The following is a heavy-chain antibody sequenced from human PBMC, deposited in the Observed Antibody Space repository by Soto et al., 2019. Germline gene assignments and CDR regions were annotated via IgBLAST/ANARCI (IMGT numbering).Heavy chain of an antibody. J-gene: IGHJ4*02. CDR2: ISGSGGRT. CDR3: AKIPNHDYGGNYDYYFDY. V-gene: IGHV3-23*01. CDR1: GFTFSNYA. Sequence: GGSLRLSCAASGFTFSNYAMSWVRQAPGKGLEWVSGISGSGGRTYNADSVKGRFTISRDNSKNTLYLQMNSLRDEDTAVYYCAKIPNHDYGGNYDYYFDYWGQGTLVTVSS. D-gene: IGHD3-16*01.